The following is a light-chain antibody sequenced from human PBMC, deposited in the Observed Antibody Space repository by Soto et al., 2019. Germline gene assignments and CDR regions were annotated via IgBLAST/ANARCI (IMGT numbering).Light chain of an antibody. CDR3: SSFTSSSTFV. J-gene: IGLJ1*01. CDR2: EVS. Sequence: QSVLTQPASVAGSPGQSITISCTGTSSDVGGYNYVSWYQQHPGKAPKLMIYEVSNRPSGVSNRFSGSKSGNTASLTISGLQAEDEADYCCSSFTSSSTFVFGTGRKVTVL. V-gene: IGLV2-14*01. CDR1: SSDVGGYNY.